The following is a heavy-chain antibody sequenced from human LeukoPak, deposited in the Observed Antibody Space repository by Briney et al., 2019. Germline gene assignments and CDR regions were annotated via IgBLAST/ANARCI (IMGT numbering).Heavy chain of an antibody. Sequence: PGGSLRLSCAASGFTFTSYVMHWVRQAPGKGLEWVGPTSYHGNNKYYADFVKGRFAISRDNSQNMLYLQMNSLRPEDTAVYYCAKDAIAFGSGSYGDYWGQGTLVTVS. CDR1: GFTFTSYV. J-gene: IGHJ4*02. CDR3: AKDAIAFGSGSYGDY. D-gene: IGHD3-10*01. CDR2: TSYHGNNK. V-gene: IGHV3-30*09.